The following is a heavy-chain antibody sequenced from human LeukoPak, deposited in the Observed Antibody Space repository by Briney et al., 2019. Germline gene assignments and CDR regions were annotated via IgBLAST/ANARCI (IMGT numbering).Heavy chain of an antibody. J-gene: IGHJ4*01. V-gene: IGHV1-2*02. Sequence: GASVKVSCKASGYTFTCYYMHWVRQAPGQGLEWMGWMNPNSGGTNYAQNVQGRVTMTRDTSISTAYMELNRLTSDDTAVYYCTRGGVVATAIEGNPPRRFAYWGHGTLVTVSS. CDR2: MNPNSGGT. D-gene: IGHD2-2*01. CDR1: GYTFTCYY. CDR3: TRGGVVATAIEGNPPRRFAY.